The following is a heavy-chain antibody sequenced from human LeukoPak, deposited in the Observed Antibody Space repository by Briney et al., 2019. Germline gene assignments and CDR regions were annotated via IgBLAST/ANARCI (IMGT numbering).Heavy chain of an antibody. V-gene: IGHV1-46*01. J-gene: IGHJ4*02. CDR1: VYTFTNYQ. CDR3: ARFCPTGCSTCCCDY. CDR2: MNPSDGST. Sequence: GASVKVSSKASVYTFTNYQINWVRQAPGHGRECMGGMNPSDGSTSYAQKFQGRVSMTRDMSTRTAYMELSSLRSEDTAVYYCARFCPTGCSTCCCDYWGQGTLVTVSS. D-gene: IGHD2-2*01.